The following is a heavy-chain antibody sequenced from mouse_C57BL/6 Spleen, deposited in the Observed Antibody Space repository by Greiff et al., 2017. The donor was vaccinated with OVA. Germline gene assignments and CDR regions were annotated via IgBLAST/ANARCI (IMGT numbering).Heavy chain of an antibody. V-gene: IGHV1-53*01. Sequence: QVQLQQSGTELVKPGASVKLSCKASGYTFTSYWMHWVKQRPGQGLEWIGNINPSNGGTNYNEKFKSKATLTVDKSSSTAYMQLSSLTSEDSAVYYCARSRIYYGYDAAMDYWGQGTSVTVSS. CDR2: INPSNGGT. J-gene: IGHJ4*01. CDR1: GYTFTSYW. D-gene: IGHD2-2*01. CDR3: ARSRIYYGYDAAMDY.